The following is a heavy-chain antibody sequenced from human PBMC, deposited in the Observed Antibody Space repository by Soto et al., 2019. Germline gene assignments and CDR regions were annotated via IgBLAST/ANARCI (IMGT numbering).Heavy chain of an antibody. D-gene: IGHD2-8*01. J-gene: IGHJ6*01. CDR3: ARDIVLMVYARVGYYYIGMHV. CDR1: GFTFSSYA. Sequence: GALRLSCAASGFTFSSYAMHWVRQAPGKGLEWVAVISYDGSNKYYADSVKGRFTISRDNSKNTLYLQMNSLRAEDTAVYYCARDIVLMVYARVGYYYIGMHV. CDR2: ISYDGSNK. V-gene: IGHV3-30-3*01.